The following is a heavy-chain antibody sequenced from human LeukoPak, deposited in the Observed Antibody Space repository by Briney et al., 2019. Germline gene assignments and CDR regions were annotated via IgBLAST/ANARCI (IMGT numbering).Heavy chain of an antibody. CDR1: GYTFTSYE. V-gene: IGHV1-8*01. Sequence: GASVKVSCKASGYTFTSYEINWVRQATGQGLEWMGWMNPNSGNTGYAQKFQGRVTMTRNTSISTAYMELSSLRSEDTAVYYCARQKGYCSGGSCYYGGWGQGTLVTVSS. J-gene: IGHJ4*02. CDR2: MNPNSGNT. D-gene: IGHD2-15*01. CDR3: ARQKGYCSGGSCYYGG.